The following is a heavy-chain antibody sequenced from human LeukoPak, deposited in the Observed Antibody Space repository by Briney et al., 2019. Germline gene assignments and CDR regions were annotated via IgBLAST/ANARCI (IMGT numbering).Heavy chain of an antibody. D-gene: IGHD6-13*01. J-gene: IGHJ4*02. CDR1: GFTVSSNY. Sequence: GGSLRLSCAASGFTVSSNYMSWVRQAPGEGLEWVSVIYSGGSTYYADSVKGRFTISRDNAKNSLYLQMNSLRAEDTAVYYCAARGVAAAGKEFDYWGQGTLVTVSS. CDR2: IYSGGST. V-gene: IGHV3-53*01. CDR3: AARGVAAAGKEFDY.